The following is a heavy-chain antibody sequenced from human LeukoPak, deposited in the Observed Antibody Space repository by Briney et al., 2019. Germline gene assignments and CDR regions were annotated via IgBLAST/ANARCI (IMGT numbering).Heavy chain of an antibody. CDR2: ISYDGSNK. Sequence: PGGSLRLSCAASGFTFSSYGMHWVRQAPGKGLEWVAVISYDGSNKYYADSVKGRFTISRDNSKNTLYLQMNSLRAEDTAVYYCAKVDTTDYYMDVWGKGTTVTISS. J-gene: IGHJ6*03. V-gene: IGHV3-30*18. CDR3: AKVDTTDYYMDV. D-gene: IGHD5-18*01. CDR1: GFTFSSYG.